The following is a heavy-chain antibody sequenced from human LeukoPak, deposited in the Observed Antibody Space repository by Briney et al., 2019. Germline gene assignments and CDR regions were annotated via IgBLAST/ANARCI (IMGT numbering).Heavy chain of an antibody. D-gene: IGHD2-2*01. CDR1: GFTFSSYA. Sequence: GGSLRLSCAASGFTFSSYAMSWVRQAPGKGLEWVSAISGSGGSTYYADSVKGRFTISRDNSKNTLYLQMNSLRAEDTAVYYCAKPDLYCSSTSCFFDYWGQGILVTVSS. CDR3: AKPDLYCSSTSCFFDY. J-gene: IGHJ4*02. V-gene: IGHV3-23*01. CDR2: ISGSGGST.